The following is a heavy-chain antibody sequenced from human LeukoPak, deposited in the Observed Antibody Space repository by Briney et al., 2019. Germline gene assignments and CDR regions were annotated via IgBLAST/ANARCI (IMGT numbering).Heavy chain of an antibody. CDR3: AREGWDYYGSGSYYNVGYYYYGMDV. V-gene: IGHV1-18*01. Sequence: ASVKVSCKASGYTFTSYGISWVRQAPGQELEWMGWISAYNGNTNYAQKLQGRVTMTTDTSTSTAYMELRSLRSDDTAVYYCAREGWDYYGSGSYYNVGYYYYGMDVWGQGTTVTVSS. D-gene: IGHD3-10*01. CDR1: GYTFTSYG. J-gene: IGHJ6*02. CDR2: ISAYNGNT.